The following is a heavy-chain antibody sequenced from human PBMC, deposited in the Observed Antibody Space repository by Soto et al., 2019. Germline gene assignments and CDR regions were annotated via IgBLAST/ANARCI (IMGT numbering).Heavy chain of an antibody. CDR3: ARGGPATVAASD. CDR2: ISYTGDT. Sequence: QVQLQELGPGLVKPSQTLSLTCTVSGGSITSGASYWSWIRQPPGKGLEWIGYISYTGDTYYSPSPTGRVTVSVDTSDNQFSLRLRSVTAADTAVYYCARGGPATVAASDWGQGTLVTVSS. CDR1: GGSITSGASY. J-gene: IGHJ4*02. V-gene: IGHV4-30-4*01. D-gene: IGHD6-19*01.